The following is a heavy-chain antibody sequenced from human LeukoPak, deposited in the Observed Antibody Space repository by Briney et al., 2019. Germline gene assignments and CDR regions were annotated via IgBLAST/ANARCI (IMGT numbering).Heavy chain of an antibody. CDR3: AGGRLVAASKAVAIDY. J-gene: IGHJ4*02. Sequence: GGSLRLSCAASGFTFSNHWMHWVRQVPGKGLVWVSRIDGGGSSTSYADSVKGRFSISRDNAKSTLYLQMNSLRAEDTAVYYCAGGRLVAASKAVAIDYWGQGTLVTVSS. CDR1: GFTFSNHW. V-gene: IGHV3-74*01. D-gene: IGHD5-12*01. CDR2: IDGGGSST.